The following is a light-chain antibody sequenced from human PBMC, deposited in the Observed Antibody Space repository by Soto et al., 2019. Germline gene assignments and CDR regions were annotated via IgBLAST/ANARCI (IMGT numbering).Light chain of an antibody. Sequence: IVLTHSPATLSLSPWERATLSFRSSQSVSSYLAWYQQKPGQAPRLLIYDASNRATGIPARFSGSGSGTDFTLTISSLEPEDFAVYYCQQRSSWPPPTFGGGTKVDIK. CDR1: QSVSSY. V-gene: IGKV3-11*01. CDR2: DAS. J-gene: IGKJ4*01. CDR3: QQRSSWPPPT.